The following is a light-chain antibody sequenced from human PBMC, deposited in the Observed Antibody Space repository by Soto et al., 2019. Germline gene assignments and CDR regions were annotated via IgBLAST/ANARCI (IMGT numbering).Light chain of an antibody. CDR2: ENN. CDR1: SSNIGAGYE. CDR3: QSYDSSLGGYV. Sequence: QSVLTQPPSVSEAPGQRVTISCTGSSSNIGAGYEAHWYQQVPGTAPKLLIYENNNRPSGVPGQFSGSKSGTSASPAITRLQAEDEAEYYCQSYDSSLGGYVFGTGTKVTVL. V-gene: IGLV1-40*01. J-gene: IGLJ1*01.